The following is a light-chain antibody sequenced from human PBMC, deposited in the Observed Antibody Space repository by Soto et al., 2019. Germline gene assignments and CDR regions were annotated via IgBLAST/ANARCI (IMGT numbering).Light chain of an antibody. Sequence: QSALTQPPSVSGSPGQSVTISCTGTSTDFVSYNRVSWYQQPPGTAPKLIIYEASNRPSRVPDRFSGSKSGNTASLTISGLQAADEADYYCSLYTSENTYVFGTRTKVTVL. J-gene: IGLJ1*01. CDR1: STDFVSYNR. CDR2: EAS. CDR3: SLYTSENTYV. V-gene: IGLV2-18*01.